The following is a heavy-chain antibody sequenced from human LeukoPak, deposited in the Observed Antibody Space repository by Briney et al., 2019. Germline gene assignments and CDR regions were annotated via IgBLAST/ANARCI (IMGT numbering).Heavy chain of an antibody. CDR3: ARVFGYSLDY. CDR1: GGSISRSSYY. V-gene: IGHV4-39*07. CDR2: IYYSGST. D-gene: IGHD2-15*01. Sequence: SETLSLTCTVSGGSISRSSYYWGWIRQPPGKGLEWIGSIYYSGSTYYNPSLKSRVTISVDTSKNQFSLKLSSVTAADTAVYYCARVFGYSLDYWGQGTLVTVSS. J-gene: IGHJ4*02.